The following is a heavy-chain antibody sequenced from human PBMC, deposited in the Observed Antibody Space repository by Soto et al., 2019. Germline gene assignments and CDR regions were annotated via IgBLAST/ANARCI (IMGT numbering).Heavy chain of an antibody. J-gene: IGHJ4*02. D-gene: IGHD3-22*01. CDR2: IYYSGST. CDR1: RGSVSSGSFY. CDR3: ARVPYYDTSGYQYYFDS. V-gene: IGHV4-61*01. Sequence: QVQLQESGPGLVKPSETLSLTCTVSRGSVSSGSFYWSWIRQPPGKGLEWIASIYYSGSTNYNPSLKSRVTISVDTSKNQFSLKLSSVTAADTAKYYCARVPYYDTSGYQYYFDSWGQGTLVTVSS.